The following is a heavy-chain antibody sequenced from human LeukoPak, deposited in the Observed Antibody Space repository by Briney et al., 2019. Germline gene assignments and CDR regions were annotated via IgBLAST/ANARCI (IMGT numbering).Heavy chain of an antibody. CDR2: IFHTGDA. V-gene: IGHV4-38-2*02. Sequence: TSETLSLTCTVSGYSINSGYFWGWVRQPPGKGPEWIGSIFHTGDAYYNPSLRSRVTLSIDTSRNQVSLKVTSVTAADTALYYCARVVASTSIDSWGQGILVTVSS. CDR3: ARVVASTSIDS. J-gene: IGHJ4*02. CDR1: GYSINSGYF. D-gene: IGHD2-15*01.